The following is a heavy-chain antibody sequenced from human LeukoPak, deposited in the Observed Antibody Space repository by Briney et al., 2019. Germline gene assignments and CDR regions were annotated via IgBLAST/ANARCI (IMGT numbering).Heavy chain of an antibody. D-gene: IGHD2-2*01. CDR2: INKDGSVI. Sequence: QPGGSLRLSCAASGFTFSSSWIHWVRQAPGKGLVWVSRINKDGSVIDYAESVKGRFSISRDNSKNTLYLQMNSLRAEDTAMYYCAKDGGYCSNTSCLRRWFDPWGQGTLVTVSS. V-gene: IGHV3-74*01. CDR1: GFTFSSSW. J-gene: IGHJ5*02. CDR3: AKDGGYCSNTSCLRRWFDP.